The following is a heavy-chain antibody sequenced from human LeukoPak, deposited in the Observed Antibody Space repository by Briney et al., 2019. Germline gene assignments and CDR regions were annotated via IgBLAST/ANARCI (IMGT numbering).Heavy chain of an antibody. D-gene: IGHD3-22*01. J-gene: IGHJ5*02. CDR1: GGSISSYY. CDR3: ARDRYYDSSATRRGQLWFDP. Sequence: SSETLSLTCTVSGGSISSYYWSWIRQPPGKGLEWIGYIYYSGSTNYNPSLKSRVTISVDTSKNQFSLKLSSVTAADTAVYYCARDRYYDSSATRRGQLWFDPWGQGTLVTVSS. CDR2: IYYSGST. V-gene: IGHV4-59*01.